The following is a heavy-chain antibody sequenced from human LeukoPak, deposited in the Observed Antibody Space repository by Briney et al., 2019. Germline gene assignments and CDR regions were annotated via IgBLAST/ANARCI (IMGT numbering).Heavy chain of an antibody. D-gene: IGHD5-12*01. V-gene: IGHV1-69*13. CDR2: IIPIFGTA. CDR1: GGTFSSYA. CDR3: ARDGYSGYEVRGQFDY. J-gene: IGHJ4*02. Sequence: SVKVSCKASGGTFSSYAISWVRQAPGQGLEWMGGIIPIFGTANYAQKFQGRVTITADESTSTAYMELSSLRSEDTAVYYCARDGYSGYEVRGQFDYWGQGTLVTVSS.